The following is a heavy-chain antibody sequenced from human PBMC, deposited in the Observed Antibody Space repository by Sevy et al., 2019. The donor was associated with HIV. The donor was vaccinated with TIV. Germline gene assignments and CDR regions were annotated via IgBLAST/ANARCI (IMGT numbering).Heavy chain of an antibody. V-gene: IGHV3-23*01. Sequence: GGSLRLSCATSGIKFTSYTMTWVRQAPGKGPEWVSSIDSSGGKTYYADSVKGRFTISRDNSKNTQYLQMQDLTVEDTAVYYCVKTWFDPWGQGTLVTVSS. CDR2: IDSSGGKT. CDR1: GIKFTSYT. CDR3: VKTWFDP. J-gene: IGHJ5*02.